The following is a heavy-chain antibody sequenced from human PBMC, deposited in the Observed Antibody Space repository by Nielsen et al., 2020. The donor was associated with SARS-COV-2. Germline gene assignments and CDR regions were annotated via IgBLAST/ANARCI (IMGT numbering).Heavy chain of an antibody. Sequence: GGSLRLSCAASGFTFRSYSISWVRQAPGKGLEWVSAITQSDTGTYYADSVRGRFTISRDNSKNTLYLQMSNLRAEDTAVYFCAKDRTPDGLWEVDYWGLGTLVTVSS. CDR1: GFTFRSYS. CDR2: ITQSDTGT. CDR3: AKDRTPDGLWEVDY. V-gene: IGHV3-23*01. D-gene: IGHD1-14*01. J-gene: IGHJ4*02.